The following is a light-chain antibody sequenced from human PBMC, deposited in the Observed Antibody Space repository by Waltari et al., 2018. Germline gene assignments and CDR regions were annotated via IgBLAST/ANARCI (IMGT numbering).Light chain of an antibody. J-gene: IGKJ1*01. Sequence: IVLTQSPATLSLSPGERATLSCRASQTVRTSLSWFQQKHGQAPRLLIYDASNRAPGIPARFSGSGSGTDFSLTISSLEPEDFAVYYCLQRSLWPWTFGQGTKVAVK. CDR3: LQRSLWPWT. CDR1: QTVRTS. CDR2: DAS. V-gene: IGKV3-11*01.